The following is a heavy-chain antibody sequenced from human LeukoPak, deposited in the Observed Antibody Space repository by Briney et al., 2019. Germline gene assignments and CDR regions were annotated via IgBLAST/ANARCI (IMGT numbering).Heavy chain of an antibody. CDR1: GFTFNSYW. J-gene: IGHJ5*02. Sequence: GGSLRLSCAASGFTFNSYWMSWVRQAPGKGLEWVANIKKDGSEKNYVDSVKGRFTISRDNAKNSLYLQMDSLRAEDTAVYYCARFISLXAWGQGTLVTVSS. V-gene: IGHV3-7*01. CDR3: ARFISLXA. CDR2: IKKDGSEK. D-gene: IGHD3-3*02.